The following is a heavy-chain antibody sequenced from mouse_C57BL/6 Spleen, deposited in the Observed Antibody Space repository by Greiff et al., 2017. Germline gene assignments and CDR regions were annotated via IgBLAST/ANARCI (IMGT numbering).Heavy chain of an antibody. V-gene: IGHV5-6*01. CDR1: GFTFSSYG. CDR2: ISRGGSYT. J-gene: IGHJ4*01. D-gene: IGHD1-1*01. CDR3: ARCRFYESYAMDY. Sequence: EVKVVESGGDLVKPGGSLKLSCAASGFTFSSYGMSWVRQTPDKRLEWVATISRGGSYTDYPDSVKGRFTISRDNAKNTLYLQMSSLKSEDTAMYDCARCRFYESYAMDYWGQGTSVTVSS.